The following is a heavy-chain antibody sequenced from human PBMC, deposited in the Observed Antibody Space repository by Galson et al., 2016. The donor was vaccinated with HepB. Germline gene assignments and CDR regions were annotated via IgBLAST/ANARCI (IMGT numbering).Heavy chain of an antibody. D-gene: IGHD4-23*01. V-gene: IGHV3-11*05. CDR2: ISGSSACT. CDR1: GFTFSDYY. J-gene: IGHJ3*02. CDR3: AREGGGNSYAGNAFDI. Sequence: SLRLSCAASGFTFSDYYMSWVRQAPGKGLEWVSDISGSSACTNYADSVKGRVTISRDNAKKSLYLQLNSLRAEDTAVYYCAREGGGNSYAGNAFDIWGQGTMLTVSS.